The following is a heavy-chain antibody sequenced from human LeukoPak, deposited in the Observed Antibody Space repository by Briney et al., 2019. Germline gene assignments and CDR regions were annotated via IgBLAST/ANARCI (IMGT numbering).Heavy chain of an antibody. CDR2: IYYSGST. D-gene: IGHD2-2*01. CDR1: GGSISSSSYY. CDR3: ARDIVVVPAAIELFDY. J-gene: IGHJ4*02. Sequence: SETLSLTCTVSGGSISSSSYYWGWIRQPPGKGLEWIGSIYYSGSTYYNPSLKSRVTISVDTSKNQFSLKLSSGTAADTAVYYCARDIVVVPAAIELFDYWGQGTLVTVSS. V-gene: IGHV4-39*01.